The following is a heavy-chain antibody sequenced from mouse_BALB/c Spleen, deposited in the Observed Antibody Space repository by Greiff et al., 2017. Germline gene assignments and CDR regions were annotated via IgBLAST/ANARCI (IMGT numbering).Heavy chain of an antibody. CDR3: ARRDSSGYVGY. V-gene: IGHV1S132*01. D-gene: IGHD3-2*01. Sequence: QVQLKQSGAELVKPGASVKLSCKTSGYTFTSYWIQWVKQRPGQGLGWIGEIFPGTGTTYYNEKFKGKATLTIDTSSSTAYMQLSSLTSEDSAVYFCARRDSSGYVGYWGQGTTLTVSS. CDR2: IFPGTGTT. CDR1: GYTFTSYW. J-gene: IGHJ2*01.